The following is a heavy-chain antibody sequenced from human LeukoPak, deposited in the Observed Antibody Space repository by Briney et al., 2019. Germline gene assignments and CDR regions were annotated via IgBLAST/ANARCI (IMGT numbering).Heavy chain of an antibody. CDR2: INSDGYST. J-gene: IGHJ6*03. Sequence: GRSLRLSCAASGFAFSASPMHWVRQAPGKGLVWVSRINSDGYSTSYADSVKGRFTISRDNAKNTLYLQMNSLRAEDTAVYYCAREPSGWNYYYYMDVWGKGTTVTISS. CDR1: GFAFSASP. V-gene: IGHV3-74*01. CDR3: AREPSGWNYYYYMDV. D-gene: IGHD6-19*01.